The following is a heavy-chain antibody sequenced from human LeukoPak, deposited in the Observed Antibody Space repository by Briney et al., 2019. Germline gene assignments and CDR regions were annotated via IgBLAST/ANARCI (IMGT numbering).Heavy chain of an antibody. D-gene: IGHD6-19*01. V-gene: IGHV3-74*01. Sequence: RGSLRLSCAAPGFTFSKYWMLWVRHAPGRGLETVSRINTDGTVTTYADSLKGRLNVYRDNADNTMFLQMNSVRDEDTAVYYCATKQWLAPPPDSWGQGTPVSVSS. CDR3: ATKQWLAPPPDS. CDR1: GFTFSKYW. CDR2: INTDGTVT. J-gene: IGHJ4*02.